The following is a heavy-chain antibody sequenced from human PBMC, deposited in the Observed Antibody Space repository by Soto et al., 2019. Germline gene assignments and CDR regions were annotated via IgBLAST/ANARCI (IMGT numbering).Heavy chain of an antibody. D-gene: IGHD3-10*01. J-gene: IGHJ6*02. CDR1: GGSISSYY. V-gene: IGHV4-59*01. CDR2: IYYSGST. Sequence: SETLSLTCTVSGGSISSYYWSWIRQPPGKGLDWIGYIYYSGSTNYNPSLKSRVTISVDTSKNQFSLKLSSVTAADTAVYYCAGVSRTRSGSYSYYYYGMDVWGQVPTVTFSS. CDR3: AGVSRTRSGSYSYYYYGMDV.